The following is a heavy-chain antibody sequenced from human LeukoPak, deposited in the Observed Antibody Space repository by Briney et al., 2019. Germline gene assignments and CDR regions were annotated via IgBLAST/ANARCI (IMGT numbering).Heavy chain of an antibody. CDR1: GGSFSSSSYY. D-gene: IGHD4-23*01. CDR2: FYYSGST. V-gene: IGHV4-39*01. Sequence: SETLSLTCTVSGGSFSSSSYYWGWTRQPPGKGLEWIGSFYYSGSTYYNPSLKSRVTISVDTSKNQFSLKLSSVTAADTAIYYCARIDGGHHLSPFDYWGQGTLVTVSS. CDR3: ARIDGGHHLSPFDY. J-gene: IGHJ4*02.